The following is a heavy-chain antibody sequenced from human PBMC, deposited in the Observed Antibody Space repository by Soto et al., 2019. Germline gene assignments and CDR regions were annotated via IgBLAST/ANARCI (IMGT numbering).Heavy chain of an antibody. D-gene: IGHD4-17*01. CDR2: FDPEDGET. CDR1: GYTLTELS. V-gene: IGHV1-24*01. CDR3: ATPTYGDHNSSAY. Sequence: QVQLVQSGAEVKKPGASVKVSCKVSGYTLTELSMHWVRQAPGKGLEWMGGFDPEDGETVYAQKLPGRVTMTEATSTATAYMELSSLTSEYTAVYYCATPTYGDHNSSAYWGQGTLVTVSS. J-gene: IGHJ4*02.